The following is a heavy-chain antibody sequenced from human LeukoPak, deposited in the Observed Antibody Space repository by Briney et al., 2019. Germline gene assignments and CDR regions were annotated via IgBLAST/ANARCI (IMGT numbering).Heavy chain of an antibody. J-gene: IGHJ3*02. Sequence: TSETLSLTCIVSGGSISSSSYYWGWIRQPPGKGLEWIGNIYYSGSTYYNPSLKSRVTISVDTSKNQFSLKLSSVTAADTAVYYCATPSIYCSGGSCYPYDAFDIWGQGTMVTVSS. CDR2: IYYSGST. CDR3: ATPSIYCSGGSCYPYDAFDI. V-gene: IGHV4-39*01. D-gene: IGHD2-15*01. CDR1: GGSISSSSYY.